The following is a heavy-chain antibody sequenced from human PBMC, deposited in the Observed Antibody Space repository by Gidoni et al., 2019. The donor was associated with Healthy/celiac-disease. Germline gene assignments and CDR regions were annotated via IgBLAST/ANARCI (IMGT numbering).Heavy chain of an antibody. CDR1: VWSFSGYY. V-gene: IGHV4-34*01. Sequence: QVQLQQWGAGLLKPSETLSLTCAVYVWSFSGYYWSWIRQPPGKGLEWIGEINHSGSTNYNPSIKSRVTISVDTSKNQCSLKLSSVTAADTAVYYCASEEISGGFLDYYGMDVWGQGTTVTVSS. CDR3: ASEEISGGFLDYYGMDV. D-gene: IGHD1-26*01. CDR2: INHSGST. J-gene: IGHJ6*02.